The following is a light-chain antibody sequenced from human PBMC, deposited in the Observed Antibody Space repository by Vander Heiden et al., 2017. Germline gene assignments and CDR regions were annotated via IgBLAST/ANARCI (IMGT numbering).Light chain of an antibody. CDR2: DVT. CDR1: SSDVGAYDY. V-gene: IGLV2-11*01. CDR3: CSYAGSYTWV. Sequence: QSPLTQPRPVSGSPGQSVTISCSGTSSDVGAYDYVSWYQQHPGKAPKLLIYDVTKWPSGVPDRFSGSKSGNTATLTISGLLTEDEADYYCCSYAGSYTWVFGGGTKVTVL. J-gene: IGLJ3*02.